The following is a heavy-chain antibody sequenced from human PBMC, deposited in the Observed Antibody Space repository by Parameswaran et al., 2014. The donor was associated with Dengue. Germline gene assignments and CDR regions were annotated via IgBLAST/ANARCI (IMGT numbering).Heavy chain of an antibody. J-gene: IGHJ6*02. Sequence: WVRQAPGQGLEWMGGIIPIFGTANYAQKFQGRVTITADESTSTAYMELSSLRSEDTAVYYCAREEGAWGEAYLAYCGGDCYSPLYYYGMDVWGQGTTVTVSS. CDR2: IIPIFGTA. D-gene: IGHD2-21*01. CDR3: AREEGAWGEAYLAYCGGDCYSPLYYYGMDV. V-gene: IGHV1-69*01.